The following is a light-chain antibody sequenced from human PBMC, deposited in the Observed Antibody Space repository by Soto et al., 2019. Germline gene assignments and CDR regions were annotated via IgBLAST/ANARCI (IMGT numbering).Light chain of an antibody. CDR3: CSYAGSSTAVV. J-gene: IGLJ2*01. V-gene: IGLV2-23*01. CDR2: EGS. Sequence: QSVLTQPASVSGSPGQSITISCTGTSSDVGSYNLVSWYQQHPGKAPKLMIYEGSKRPSGVSNRFSGSKSGNTASLPISGPQAEDEADYYCCSYAGSSTAVVFGGGTKLTVL. CDR1: SSDVGSYNL.